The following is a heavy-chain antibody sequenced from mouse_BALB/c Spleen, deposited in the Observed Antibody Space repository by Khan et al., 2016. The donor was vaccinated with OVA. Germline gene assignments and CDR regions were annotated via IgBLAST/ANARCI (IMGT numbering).Heavy chain of an antibody. J-gene: IGHJ3*01. Sequence: QVQLQQSGAELARPGASVKLSCKASGYTFTDYYINWVKQRTGQGLEWIGEISPGSGDTYYHEKFKGKATLTADKSSTPAYMQLSRLPSEASAVYFGARRNYCGYTFAYGGQGTLVTVSA. CDR2: ISPGSGDT. D-gene: IGHD1-2*01. V-gene: IGHV1-77*01. CDR1: GYTFTDYY. CDR3: ARRNYCGYTFAY.